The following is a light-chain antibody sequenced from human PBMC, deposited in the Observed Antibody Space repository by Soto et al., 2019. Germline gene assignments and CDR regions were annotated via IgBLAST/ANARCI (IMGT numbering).Light chain of an antibody. J-gene: IGKJ2*03. Sequence: EVVMTQSPATLSVSPGESATLSCRASQTVSSNLAWYQQKPGQAPRLLIDGSFTRATGVPARFSASRSGTECTLTITSQQSEDFALYFCQQFNNLPYSFGQGTKLEIK. CDR2: GSF. CDR3: QQFNNLPYS. V-gene: IGKV3-15*01. CDR1: QTVSSN.